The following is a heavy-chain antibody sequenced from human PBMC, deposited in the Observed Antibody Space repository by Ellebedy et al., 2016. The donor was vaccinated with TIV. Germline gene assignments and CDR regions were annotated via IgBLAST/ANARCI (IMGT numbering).Heavy chain of an antibody. Sequence: LSLTCAASGFSFSTYAMAWVRQAPGKGLEWLSAIGSRSEYKFYTDSVKGRFTISRDNSKNTLYLQMNSLRAEDTAVYYCVRASSGFDYWGQGTLVTVSS. CDR2: IGSRSEYK. V-gene: IGHV3-23*01. CDR1: GFSFSTYA. J-gene: IGHJ4*02. CDR3: VRASSGFDY. D-gene: IGHD2-21*01.